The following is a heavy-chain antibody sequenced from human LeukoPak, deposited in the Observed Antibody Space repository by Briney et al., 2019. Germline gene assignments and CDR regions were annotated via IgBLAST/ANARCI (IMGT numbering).Heavy chain of an antibody. Sequence: GGSLRLSCAASGFIFSSYGMSWVRQAPGKGLEWVSSISSSGDSKYYADPVKGRFTISRDNSKNTLYVQMNSLRAEDTAVYYCAKETYYYDTSDYGWGQGTLVTVSS. V-gene: IGHV3-23*01. D-gene: IGHD3-22*01. CDR1: GFIFSSYG. J-gene: IGHJ4*02. CDR3: AKETYYYDTSDYG. CDR2: ISSSGDSK.